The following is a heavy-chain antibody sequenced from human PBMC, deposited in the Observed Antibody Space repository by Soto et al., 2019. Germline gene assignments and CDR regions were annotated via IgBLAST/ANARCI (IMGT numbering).Heavy chain of an antibody. CDR1: GYTLTSYG. CDR2: ISPHNGET. J-gene: IGHJ3*02. Sequence: ASVKVSCKASGYTLTSYGINWVRQAPGQGLEWMGRISPHNGETDYAQMLQGRVTMTTDTSTGTAYMELRSLRYDDTAVYYCARPYDYVWGSDRGYAFDIWGQGTMVTVSS. V-gene: IGHV1-18*01. CDR3: ARPYDYVWGSDRGYAFDI. D-gene: IGHD3-16*02.